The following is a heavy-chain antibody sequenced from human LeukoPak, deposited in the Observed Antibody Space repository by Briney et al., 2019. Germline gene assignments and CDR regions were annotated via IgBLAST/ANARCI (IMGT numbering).Heavy chain of an antibody. CDR2: IYYSGST. CDR3: AREHAAYYYDSSGFDY. J-gene: IGHJ4*02. D-gene: IGHD3-22*01. Sequence: KPSETLSLTCTVSGGSISSYYWSWIRQPPGKGLEWIGYIYYSGSTNYNPSLKSRVTISVDTSKNQFSLKLSPVTAADTAVYYCAREHAAYYYDSSGFDYWGQGTLVAVSS. V-gene: IGHV4-59*01. CDR1: GGSISSYY.